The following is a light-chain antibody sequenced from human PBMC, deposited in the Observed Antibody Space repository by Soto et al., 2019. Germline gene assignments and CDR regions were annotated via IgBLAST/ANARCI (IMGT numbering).Light chain of an antibody. Sequence: EIVMTQSPATLSVSPGEKATLSSRASQTVSNNLAWYQQKPGQAPRLLIYFASTRATGIPARFSGSGSGTEFTISIVNLQSEDFAVYYCQQDNKWPLTFVGGTKVETK. V-gene: IGKV3-15*01. CDR3: QQDNKWPLT. J-gene: IGKJ4*01. CDR1: QTVSNN. CDR2: FAS.